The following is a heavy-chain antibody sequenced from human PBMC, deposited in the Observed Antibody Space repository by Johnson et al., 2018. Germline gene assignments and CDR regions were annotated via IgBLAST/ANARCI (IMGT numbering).Heavy chain of an antibody. CDR2: INHSGST. J-gene: IGHJ6*03. D-gene: IGHD6-13*01. V-gene: IGHV4-34*01. CDR3: ARDRGRQQLSRYYYYYMDV. CDR1: GGSFSGYY. Sequence: QVQLQQWGAGLLKPSETLSLTCAVYGGSFSGYYWSWIRQPPGKGLEWIGEINHSGSTNYNPSLKSRVTISVDTSKNQFSLKLSSVTAADTAVYYCARDRGRQQLSRYYYYYMDVWGKGTTVTVSS.